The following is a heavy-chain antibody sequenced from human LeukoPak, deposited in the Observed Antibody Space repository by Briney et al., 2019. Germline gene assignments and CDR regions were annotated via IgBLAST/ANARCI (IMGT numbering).Heavy chain of an antibody. CDR1: GGTFSSYA. D-gene: IGHD2-2*01. CDR3: ARGFVVPAASPDAFDI. J-gene: IGHJ3*02. Sequence: SVKVSCKASGGTFSSYAISWVRQAPGQGLEWMGGIIPIFGTANYAQKFQGRVTITRNTSISTAYMELNSLRAEDTAVYYCARGFVVPAASPDAFDIWGQGTMVTVSS. CDR2: IIPIFGTA. V-gene: IGHV1-69*05.